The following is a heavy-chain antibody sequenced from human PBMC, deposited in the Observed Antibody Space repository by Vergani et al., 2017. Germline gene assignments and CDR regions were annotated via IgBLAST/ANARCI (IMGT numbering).Heavy chain of an antibody. CDR3: VRDVRVSRT. V-gene: IGHV3-21*01. CDR2: ISGNNDDV. CDR1: GFSFRNAW. J-gene: IGHJ3*01. Sequence: EVQLVESGGGIVKPGGSLRLSCVASGFSFRNAWMNWVRRTPGKGLEWVSSISGNNDDVYYADSVKGRFTISRDNAKNSLYLDMSSLRAEDTAVYYCVRDVRVSRTWGQGTLVAVSS.